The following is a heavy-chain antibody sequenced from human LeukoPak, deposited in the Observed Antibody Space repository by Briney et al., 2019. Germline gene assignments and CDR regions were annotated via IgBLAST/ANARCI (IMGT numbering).Heavy chain of an antibody. V-gene: IGHV4-39*01. CDR1: GGSISSSSYY. Sequence: SETLSLTCTVSGGSISSSSYYWGWIRQPPGKGLEWIGSIYYSGSTYYNPSLKSRVTISVDTSKNQFSLKLSSVTAADTAVYYCARHPSSGWSHYNWFDPWGQGTLVTVSS. CDR2: IYYSGST. J-gene: IGHJ5*02. D-gene: IGHD6-19*01. CDR3: ARHPSSGWSHYNWFDP.